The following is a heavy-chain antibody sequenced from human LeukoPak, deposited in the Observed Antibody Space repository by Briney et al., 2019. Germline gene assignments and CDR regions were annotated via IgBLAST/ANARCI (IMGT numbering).Heavy chain of an antibody. V-gene: IGHV1-24*01. D-gene: IGHD2-2*01. CDR3: ATATGRVVPARA. Sequence: VSVKVSCKVSGYTLTELSMHWVRQAPGKGLEWMGGFDPEDGETIYAQKFQGRVTMTEDTSTDTAYMELSSLRSEDTAVYYCATATGRVVPARAWGQGTLVTVSS. CDR2: FDPEDGET. J-gene: IGHJ5*02. CDR1: GYTLTELS.